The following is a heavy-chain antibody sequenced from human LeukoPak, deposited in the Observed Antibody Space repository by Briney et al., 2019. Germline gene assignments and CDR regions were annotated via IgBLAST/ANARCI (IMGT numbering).Heavy chain of an antibody. Sequence: GGSLRLSCAASGFTFSSYAMSWVRQAPGKGLEWVSAIGGSGGTTYYANSVKGRFTFSRDSSKNTLYLQMNSLRAEDTAIYYCARMIRDYGDSNWFDPWGQGTLVTVSS. CDR2: IGGSGGTT. J-gene: IGHJ5*02. V-gene: IGHV3-23*01. CDR1: GFTFSSYA. CDR3: ARMIRDYGDSNWFDP. D-gene: IGHD4-17*01.